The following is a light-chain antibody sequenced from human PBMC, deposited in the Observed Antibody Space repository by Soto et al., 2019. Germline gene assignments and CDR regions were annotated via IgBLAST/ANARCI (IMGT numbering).Light chain of an antibody. V-gene: IGKV3-15*01. CDR3: QQYNNWPPIT. J-gene: IGKJ5*01. CDR1: QGVTTN. CDR2: DVS. Sequence: EIVMTQSPATLSVSPGERATLSCRAGQGVTTNFAWYQQKSGQSPRLLIYDVSIRATGIPARFSGSGSGTEFTLTISSLQSEDFAVYYCQQYNNWPPITFGQGTRLEIK.